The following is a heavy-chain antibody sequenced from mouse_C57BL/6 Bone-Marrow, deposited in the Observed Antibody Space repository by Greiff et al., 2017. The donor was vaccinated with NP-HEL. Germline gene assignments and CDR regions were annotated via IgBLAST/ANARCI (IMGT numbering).Heavy chain of an antibody. D-gene: IGHD1-1*02. V-gene: IGHV14-2*01. CDR1: GFNIKDYY. CDR3: AFYGDYAMDY. CDR2: IDPEDGEP. J-gene: IGHJ4*01. Sequence: VQLQQSGAELVKPGASVKLSCTASGFNIKDYYMHWVKQRTEQGLEWIGRIDPEDGEPKYAPKFQGTATITADSSSNTAYLQLSSLTAEYTAVYYYAFYGDYAMDYWGQGTSVTVSS.